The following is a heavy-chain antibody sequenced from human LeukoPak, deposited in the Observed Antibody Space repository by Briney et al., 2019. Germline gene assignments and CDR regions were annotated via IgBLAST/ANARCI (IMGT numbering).Heavy chain of an antibody. CDR1: EFNVSNSY. J-gene: IGHJ4*01. CDR2: INNRGNT. Sequence: GGSLRLSSAASEFNVSNSYMGWVRQAPGKGLEWVSIINNRGNTNHADSVKGRFAISRSKSKNSLFLQMNSLRAEDTAVYYCASAYCCGSGNYDYWGHGTLVTVSS. V-gene: IGHV3-66*01. D-gene: IGHD3-10*01. CDR3: ASAYCCGSGNYDY.